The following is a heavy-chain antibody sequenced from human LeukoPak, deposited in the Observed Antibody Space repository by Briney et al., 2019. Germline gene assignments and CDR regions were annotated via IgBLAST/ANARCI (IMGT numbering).Heavy chain of an antibody. CDR3: ARDYGQQLVRRGFDP. CDR1: GFTFSAYR. Sequence: PGGSLRLSCAASGFTFSAYRMIWVRQAPGKGLEWVSSISSSSSYIYYADSVKGRFTISRDNAKNSLYLQMNSLRAEDTAVYYCARDYGQQLVRRGFDPWGQGTLVTVSS. V-gene: IGHV3-21*01. CDR2: ISSSSSYI. J-gene: IGHJ5*02. D-gene: IGHD6-13*01.